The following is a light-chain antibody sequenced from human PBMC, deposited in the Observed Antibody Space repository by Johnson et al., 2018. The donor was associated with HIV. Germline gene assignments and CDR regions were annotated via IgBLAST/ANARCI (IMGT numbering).Light chain of an antibody. J-gene: IGLJ1*01. CDR2: DNN. Sequence: SVLTQPPSVSAAPGQKVTISCSGSSSNIGNNYVSWYQQLPGTAPKLLIYDNNKRPSGIPDRFSGSKSGTSATLGITGLQTGAEADYYCGTWDSSLSAHNYVFGTGTKVTVL. CDR3: GTWDSSLSAHNYV. V-gene: IGLV1-51*01. CDR1: SSNIGNNY.